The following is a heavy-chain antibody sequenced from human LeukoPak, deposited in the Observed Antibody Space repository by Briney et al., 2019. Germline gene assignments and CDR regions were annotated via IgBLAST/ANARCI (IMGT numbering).Heavy chain of an antibody. V-gene: IGHV4-61*02. Sequence: TSQTLSLTCTVSGGSISSGSYYWSWIRQPAGKGLEWIGRIYTSGSTNYNPSLKSRVTISVDTSKNQFSLKLSSVTAADTAVYYCAREGSLDSSGWYTEYYYYYYMDVWGKGTTVTVSS. CDR2: IYTSGST. J-gene: IGHJ6*03. D-gene: IGHD6-19*01. CDR3: AREGSLDSSGWYTEYYYYYYMDV. CDR1: GGSISSGSYY.